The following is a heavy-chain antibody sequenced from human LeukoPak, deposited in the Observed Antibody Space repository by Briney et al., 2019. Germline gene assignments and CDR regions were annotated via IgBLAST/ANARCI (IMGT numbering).Heavy chain of an antibody. D-gene: IGHD1-14*01. V-gene: IGHV3-21*01. CDR3: ARGTRSLDSGFDY. Sequence: PGGSLRLSCAASGFTFSSYSMNWVRQAPGKGLEWVSSISSSSSYIYYADSVKGRFTISRDNAKNSLYLQMNSLRAEDTAVYYCARGTRSLDSGFDYWGQGTLVTVS. CDR2: ISSSSSYI. J-gene: IGHJ4*02. CDR1: GFTFSSYS.